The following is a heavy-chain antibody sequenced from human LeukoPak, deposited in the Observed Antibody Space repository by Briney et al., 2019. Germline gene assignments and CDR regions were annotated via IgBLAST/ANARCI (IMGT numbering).Heavy chain of an antibody. V-gene: IGHV1-2*02. CDR3: ARDASDSSGYYYGYFDY. CDR1: GYTFTGYY. D-gene: IGHD3-22*01. CDR2: INPNSGGT. J-gene: IGHJ4*02. Sequence: ASVKVSCKASGYTFTGYYMHWVRQAPGQGLEWMGWINPNSGGTNYAQKFQGRVTMTRDTSISTAYMELSRLRSDDTAVYYCARDASDSSGYYYGYFDYWGQGTLVTVSS.